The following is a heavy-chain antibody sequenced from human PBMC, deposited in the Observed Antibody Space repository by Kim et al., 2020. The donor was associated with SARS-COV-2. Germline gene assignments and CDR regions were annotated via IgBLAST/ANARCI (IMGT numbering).Heavy chain of an antibody. Sequence: ASVKVSCKASGYTFTGYYMHWVRQAPGQGLEWMGRINPNSGGTYYAQKFQGRVTMTRDTSISTAYMELSRLRSDDTAVYYCARVLSPKGGIAVAGAIGAFGIWGQGTMVTVSS. V-gene: IGHV1-2*06. CDR1: GYTFTGYY. J-gene: IGHJ3*02. CDR2: INPNSGGT. CDR3: ARVLSPKGGIAVAGAIGAFGI. D-gene: IGHD6-19*01.